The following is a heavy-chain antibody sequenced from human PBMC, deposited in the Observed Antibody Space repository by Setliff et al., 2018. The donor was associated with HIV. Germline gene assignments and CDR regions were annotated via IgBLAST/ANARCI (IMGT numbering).Heavy chain of an antibody. CDR1: GGSFSDFY. V-gene: IGHV4-34*01. J-gene: IGHJ4*02. CDR3: ARGKGGLVGPAEFDY. Sequence: PSETLSLTCAVFGGSFSDFYWSWIRQPPGKGLEWIGEISYTGNTQYNPSLKSRVTMSEETSKNQFSLKLKSVPAADTAIYFCARGKGGLVGPAEFDYWGPGTLVTVSS. D-gene: IGHD1-26*01. CDR2: ISYTGNT.